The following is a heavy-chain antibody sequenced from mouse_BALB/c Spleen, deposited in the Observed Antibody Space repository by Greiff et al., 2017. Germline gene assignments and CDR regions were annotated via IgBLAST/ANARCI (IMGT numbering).Heavy chain of an antibody. CDR3: AREIKYYFDY. J-gene: IGHJ2*01. D-gene: IGHD2-4*01. CDR2: INPYNDGT. Sequence: VQLQQSGPELVKPGASVKMSCTASGYTFTSYVMYWVKQKPGQGLEWIGYINPYNDGTKYNEKFKGKATLSVDKSSSTAYMELSSLTSEDSAVYYCAREIKYYFDYWGQGTTLTVSA. V-gene: IGHV1-14*01. CDR1: GYTFTSYV.